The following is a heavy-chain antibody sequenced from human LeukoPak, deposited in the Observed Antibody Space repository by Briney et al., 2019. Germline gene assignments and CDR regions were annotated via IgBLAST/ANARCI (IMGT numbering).Heavy chain of an antibody. Sequence: SETLSLTCTVSGGSISSYYWSWIRQPPGKGLEWIGYIYYSGSANYNPSLKSRVTISVDTSKNQFSLKLSSATAADTAVYYCARDGCSGGSCQGPDAFDIWGQGTMVTVSP. CDR2: IYYSGSA. CDR3: ARDGCSGGSCQGPDAFDI. J-gene: IGHJ3*02. V-gene: IGHV4-59*01. D-gene: IGHD2-15*01. CDR1: GGSISSYY.